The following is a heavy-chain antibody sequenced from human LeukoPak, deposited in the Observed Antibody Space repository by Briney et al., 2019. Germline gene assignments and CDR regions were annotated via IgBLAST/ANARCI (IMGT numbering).Heavy chain of an antibody. Sequence: GGPLRLSCAASGFTYSSYAMSGVRQAPGKVLEWVSAISGSGGSTYYADSVKGRFTISRDNSKNTLYLQMNSLRVEDTAVYYCAKDLAHFDYWGQGSLVTVSS. CDR1: GFTYSSYA. J-gene: IGHJ4*02. D-gene: IGHD5-12*01. CDR2: ISGSGGST. V-gene: IGHV3-23*01. CDR3: AKDLAHFDY.